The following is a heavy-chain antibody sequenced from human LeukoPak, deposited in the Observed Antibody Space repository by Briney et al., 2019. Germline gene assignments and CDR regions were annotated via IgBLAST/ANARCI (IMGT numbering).Heavy chain of an antibody. Sequence: SETLSLTCSVYGGTFSRYYWRWIRQPPGKGLEWIGAINHSGSTNYNPSLKSRVTISVDASKNQFSLRLSSVTAADTAVYYCARAGYCSGGCCYWEERDFDYWGQGTLVTVSS. CDR1: GGTFSRYY. CDR3: ARAGYCSGGCCYWEERDFDY. J-gene: IGHJ4*02. D-gene: IGHD2-15*01. V-gene: IGHV4-34*01. CDR2: INHSGST.